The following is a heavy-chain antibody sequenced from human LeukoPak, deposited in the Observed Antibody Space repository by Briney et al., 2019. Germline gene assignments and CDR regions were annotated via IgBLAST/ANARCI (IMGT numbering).Heavy chain of an antibody. Sequence: SETLSLTCAVYGGSFSGYYWSWIRQPPGKGLEWIGEINHSGSTNYNPSLKSRVTISVDTSKNQFSLKLSSVTAADTAVYYCARVPAQTRYYYDSSGYYGYWGQGTLATVSS. CDR1: GGSFSGYY. V-gene: IGHV4-34*01. CDR2: INHSGST. CDR3: ARVPAQTRYYYDSSGYYGY. D-gene: IGHD3-22*01. J-gene: IGHJ4*02.